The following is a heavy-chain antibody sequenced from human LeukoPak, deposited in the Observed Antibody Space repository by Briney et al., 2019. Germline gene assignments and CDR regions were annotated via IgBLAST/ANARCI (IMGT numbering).Heavy chain of an antibody. Sequence: GGSLRLSCVASGFSFNNYRMTWVRQAPGKGMEWVANIKQDGSEKQYVDSVKGRFAISRDNAKKSLYLQINTLRAEDTAVYYCVRGPHIAATSYWGQGTLVTVSS. J-gene: IGHJ4*02. CDR2: IKQDGSEK. CDR3: VRGPHIAATSY. D-gene: IGHD6-25*01. CDR1: GFSFNNYR. V-gene: IGHV3-7*03.